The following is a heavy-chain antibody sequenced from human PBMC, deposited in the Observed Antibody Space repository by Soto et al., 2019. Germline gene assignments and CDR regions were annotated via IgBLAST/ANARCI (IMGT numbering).Heavy chain of an antibody. D-gene: IGHD6-13*01. J-gene: IGHJ6*02. CDR3: AHRRGGSSSWYK. Sequence: QITLKESGPTLVKPTQTLTLTCTFSGFSLSTSGVGVGWIRQPPGKALEWLALIYWDDDKRYSPSLKSRLTMXKXXSKNQVVLTMTNMDPVDTATYYCAHRRGGSSSWYKWGQGTTVTVSS. V-gene: IGHV2-5*02. CDR1: GFSLSTSGVG. CDR2: IYWDDDK.